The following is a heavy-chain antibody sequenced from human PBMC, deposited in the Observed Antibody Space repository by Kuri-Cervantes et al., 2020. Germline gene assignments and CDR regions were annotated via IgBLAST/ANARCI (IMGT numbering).Heavy chain of an antibody. Sequence: GGSLRLSCAASGFTFSSYAMSWVRQAPGKGLEWVSAISGSGGSTYYADSVKGRFTISRDNSKNTLYLQMNSLRAEDTAVYYCAKDYYPALYYYDSSGYYGALDYWGQGTLVTVSS. J-gene: IGHJ4*02. CDR1: GFTFSSYA. CDR2: ISGSGGST. V-gene: IGHV3-23*01. CDR3: AKDYYPALYYYDSSGYYGALDY. D-gene: IGHD3-22*01.